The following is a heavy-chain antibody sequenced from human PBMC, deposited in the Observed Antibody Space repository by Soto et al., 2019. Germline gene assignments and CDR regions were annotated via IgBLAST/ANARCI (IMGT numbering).Heavy chain of an antibody. V-gene: IGHV4-4*02. CDR1: GGSFTSNNW. CDR3: ASRDPGTSVDY. CDR2: IYRTGST. Sequence: SETLSLTCAVSGGSFTSNNWWTWVRQPPGQGLEWIGEIYRTGSTDYNPSLKSRVTISLDKSEKQISLKVTSLTAADTAVYYCASRDPGTSVDYWGQGTLVTVSS. J-gene: IGHJ4*02. D-gene: IGHD1-7*01.